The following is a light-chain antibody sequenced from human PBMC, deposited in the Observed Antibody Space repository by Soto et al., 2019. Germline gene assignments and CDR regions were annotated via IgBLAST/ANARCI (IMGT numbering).Light chain of an antibody. CDR3: QQTTTFPLT. CDR1: QGVSTW. V-gene: IGKV1D-12*01. J-gene: IGKJ4*01. Sequence: DIQMTQSPSSVSASVGDRVTITCRASQGVSTWLAWYQQKPGKPPNLLIYTASRLQSGGPSRFSGCGSGTDFTLTISSLQPEDFATYYCQQTTTFPLTFGGGTKVEI. CDR2: TAS.